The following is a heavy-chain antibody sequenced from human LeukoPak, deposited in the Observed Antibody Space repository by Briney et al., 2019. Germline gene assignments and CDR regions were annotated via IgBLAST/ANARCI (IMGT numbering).Heavy chain of an antibody. CDR1: GFTFSSYG. V-gene: IGHV3-NL1*01. CDR3: ARDKLTSGSSSPNWFFDL. Sequence: PGGSLRLSCAASGFTFSSYGMHWVRQAPGKGLEWVSVIYNDGSTYYAGTTYYADSVKGRFTISRDNSKNTLYLQMSSLRAEDTAVYYCARDKLTSGSSSPNWFFDLWGRGTLVTVSS. J-gene: IGHJ2*01. D-gene: IGHD6-6*01. CDR2: IYNDGSTYYAGTT.